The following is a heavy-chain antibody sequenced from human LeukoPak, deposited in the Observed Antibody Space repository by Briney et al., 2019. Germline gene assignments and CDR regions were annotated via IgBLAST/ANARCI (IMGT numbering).Heavy chain of an antibody. CDR3: TTGASDILTGYYTGSNYYFNY. D-gene: IGHD3-9*01. CDR1: GFTFNNAW. V-gene: IGHV3-15*01. Sequence: GGSLRRSCAASGFTFNNAWMSWVRQSPGKGLEWVGRIRSKTDGGTTDYAAPVKGRFTISRDDSKNTLYLQMNSLKTEDTAVYYCTTGASDILTGYYTGSNYYFNYWGQGALVTVSS. J-gene: IGHJ4*02. CDR2: IRSKTDGGTT.